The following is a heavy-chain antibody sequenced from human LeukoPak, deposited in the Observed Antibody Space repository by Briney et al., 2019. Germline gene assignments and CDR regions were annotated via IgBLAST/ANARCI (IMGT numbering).Heavy chain of an antibody. V-gene: IGHV1-69*06. J-gene: IGHJ5*02. CDR3: ARGRPTTSIAAAGVNWFDP. D-gene: IGHD6-13*01. CDR2: IIPIFVTA. Sequence: SVKVSCKASGGTFSSYAISWVRQAPGQGLEWMGGIIPIFVTANYAQKFQGRVTITADKSTSTAYMELSSLRSEDTAVYYCARGRPTTSIAAAGVNWFDPWGQGTLVTVSS. CDR1: GGTFSSYA.